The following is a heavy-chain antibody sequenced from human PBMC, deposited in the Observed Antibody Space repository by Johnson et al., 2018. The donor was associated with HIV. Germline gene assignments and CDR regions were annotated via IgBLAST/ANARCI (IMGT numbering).Heavy chain of an antibody. Sequence: VQLVESGGGLVQPGMSLRLSCAASGFTFDDYAMHWVRQAPGKGLEWVSGISWNSGSIGYADSVKGRFTISRDNAKNSLYLQMNSLRAEDTALYYCARGGYCTGGVCLGDAFDIWGQGTMVTVSS. J-gene: IGHJ3*02. V-gene: IGHV3-9*01. D-gene: IGHD2-8*02. CDR3: ARGGYCTGGVCLGDAFDI. CDR1: GFTFDDYA. CDR2: ISWNSGSI.